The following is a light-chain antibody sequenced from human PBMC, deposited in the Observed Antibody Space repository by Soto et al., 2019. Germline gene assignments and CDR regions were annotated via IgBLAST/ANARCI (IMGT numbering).Light chain of an antibody. V-gene: IGKV3-20*01. CDR1: QSVSSN. J-gene: IGKJ1*01. Sequence: IGVTQSPATLFVSPGERATVSCRASQSVSSNLAWYQQKSGKPPRLLISGTSNRATGIPDRFSGSGSGRDFTLTISRLEPEDFAVYFCQQFGNSPWTFGQGTKVDIK. CDR3: QQFGNSPWT. CDR2: GTS.